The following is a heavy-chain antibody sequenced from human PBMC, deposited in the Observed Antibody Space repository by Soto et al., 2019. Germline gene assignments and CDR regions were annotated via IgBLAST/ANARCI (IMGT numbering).Heavy chain of an antibody. CDR2: ISSDGDTI. V-gene: IGHV3-9*01. Sequence: EVQLIESGGGWVQPGTSLRVSCAASGFTFHEYAMHWVRQAPGKGLEWVSGISSDGDTIAYADSVQGRFTISRDNSKNTVYLQVSNLRAEDTAVYFCARDQTDSGGYSDSWGQGTLVTVSS. J-gene: IGHJ4*02. CDR3: ARDQTDSGGYSDS. CDR1: GFTFHEYA. D-gene: IGHD3-22*01.